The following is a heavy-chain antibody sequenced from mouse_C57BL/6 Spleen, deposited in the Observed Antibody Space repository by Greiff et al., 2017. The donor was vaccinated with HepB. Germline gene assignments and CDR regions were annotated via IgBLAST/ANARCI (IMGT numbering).Heavy chain of an antibody. CDR2: IYPSDSET. CDR3: ARGGERYFDV. D-gene: IGHD1-1*02. CDR1: GYTFTSYW. Sequence: VQLQQPGAELVRPGSSVKLSCKASGYTFTSYWMDWVKQRPGQGLEWIGNIYPSDSETHYNQKFKDKATLTVDKSSSTAYMQLSSLTSEDSAVYYCARGGERYFDVWGTGTTVTVSS. V-gene: IGHV1-61*01. J-gene: IGHJ1*03.